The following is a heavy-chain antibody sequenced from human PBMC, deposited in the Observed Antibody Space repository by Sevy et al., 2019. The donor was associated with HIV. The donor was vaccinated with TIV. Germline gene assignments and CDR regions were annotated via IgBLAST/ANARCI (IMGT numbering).Heavy chain of an antibody. D-gene: IGHD3-22*01. Sequence: ASVKVSCKASGYTFTGYYMHWVRQAPGQGLEWMGRINPNSGGTNYAQKFQGRVTMTRDTSISTAYMELSRLRSDDTAVYYCARVPSLVWRYYYDSSGTDPFDYWGQGTLVTVSS. V-gene: IGHV1-2*06. CDR2: INPNSGGT. CDR3: ARVPSLVWRYYYDSSGTDPFDY. J-gene: IGHJ4*02. CDR1: GYTFTGYY.